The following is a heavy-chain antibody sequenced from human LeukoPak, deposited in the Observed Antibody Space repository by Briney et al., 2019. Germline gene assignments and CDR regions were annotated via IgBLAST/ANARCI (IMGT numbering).Heavy chain of an antibody. J-gene: IGHJ4*02. CDR2: IYYSGST. CDR3: ARSGSYAKENDY. Sequence: SETLSLTCTVSGGSMISSSYYWGWIRQPPGKGLEWIGTIYYSGSTYYNPSLKSRVSISLDASNNQFSLKLSSVTAADTAVYYCARSGSYAKENDYWGQGTLVTVSS. V-gene: IGHV4-39*07. CDR1: GGSMISSSYY. D-gene: IGHD1-26*01.